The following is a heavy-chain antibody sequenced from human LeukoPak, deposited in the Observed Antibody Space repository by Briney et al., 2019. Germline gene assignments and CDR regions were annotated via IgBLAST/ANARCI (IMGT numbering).Heavy chain of an antibody. CDR1: GGSISSNNYY. D-gene: IGHD2-21*01. V-gene: IGHV4-31*03. CDR3: ARGKLRSNCFDL. CDR2: IYYSGST. J-gene: IGHJ5*02. Sequence: PSETLSLTCTVSGGSISSNNYYWSWIRQHPGKGLEWIGHIYYSGSTYYNPSLKSRLAISVDSSKNQLSLKLSSVTAADTAVYYCARGKLRSNCFDLWGQGTLVTVSS.